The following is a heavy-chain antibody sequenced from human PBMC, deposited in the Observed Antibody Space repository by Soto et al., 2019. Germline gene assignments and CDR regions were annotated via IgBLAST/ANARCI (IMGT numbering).Heavy chain of an antibody. D-gene: IGHD4-17*01. CDR2: ISWDGGST. Sequence: GGSVRLSCAASGFTFDDYTMHWVRQAPGKGLEWVSLISWDGGSTYYADSVKGRFTISRDNSKNSLYLQMNSLRTEDTALYYCAKDLTPTVTDVYYYYGMDVWGQGTTVTVSS. CDR3: AKDLTPTVTDVYYYYGMDV. J-gene: IGHJ6*02. CDR1: GFTFDDYT. V-gene: IGHV3-43*01.